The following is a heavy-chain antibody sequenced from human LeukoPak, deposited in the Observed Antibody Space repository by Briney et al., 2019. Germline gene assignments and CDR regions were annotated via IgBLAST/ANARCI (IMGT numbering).Heavy chain of an antibody. CDR2: IYYSGST. Sequence: KPSETLSLTCTVSGGSISSSSYYWGWIRQPPGKGLEWIGSIYYSGSTYYNPSLKSRVTISVDTSKNQFSLKLSSVTAADTAVYYCASLLLIRYFDWLLHTEYYFDYWGQGTLVTVSS. D-gene: IGHD3-9*01. V-gene: IGHV4-39*01. CDR1: GGSISSSSYY. J-gene: IGHJ4*02. CDR3: ASLLLIRYFDWLLHTEYYFDY.